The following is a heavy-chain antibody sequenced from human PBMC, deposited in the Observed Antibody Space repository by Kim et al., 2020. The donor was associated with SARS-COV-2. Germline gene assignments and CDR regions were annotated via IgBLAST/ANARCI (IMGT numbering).Heavy chain of an antibody. V-gene: IGHV4-59*01. J-gene: IGHJ6*02. D-gene: IGHD6-13*01. Sequence: SETLSLTCTVSGGSISSYYWSWIRQPPGKGLEWIGYIYYSGSTNYNPSLKSRVTISVDTSKNQFSLKLSSVTAADTAVYYCARLYSSSWYGGDYYYYYGMDVWGQGTTVTVSS. CDR1: GGSISSYY. CDR2: IYYSGST. CDR3: ARLYSSSWYGGDYYYYYGMDV.